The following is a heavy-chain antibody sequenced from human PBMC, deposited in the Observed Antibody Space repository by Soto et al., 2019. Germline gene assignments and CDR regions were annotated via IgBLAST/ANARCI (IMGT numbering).Heavy chain of an antibody. D-gene: IGHD2-21*02. CDR1: GGSISSGGYY. V-gene: IGHV4-31*03. CDR3: ASSIVVVTADRLGMDV. J-gene: IGHJ6*02. Sequence: QVQLQESGPGLVKPSQTLSLTCTVSGGSISSGGYYWSWIRQHPWKGLEWIGYIYYSGSTYYNPSLKRRVTISVDTSKNQFSLKLSSVTAAVTAVYYCASSIVVVTADRLGMDVWGQGTTVTVSS. CDR2: IYYSGST.